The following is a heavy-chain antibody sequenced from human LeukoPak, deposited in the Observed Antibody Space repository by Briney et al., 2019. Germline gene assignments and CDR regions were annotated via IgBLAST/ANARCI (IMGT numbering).Heavy chain of an antibody. V-gene: IGHV4-31*03. Sequence: ASETLSLTCTVSGGSISGGGYYWNWIRQHPEKGLEWIGHINYSGYSNYNPFLRSRVTMSVDTSRNRFSLKLTSVSAADTAVYYCVREVLSMIEVGYFDSWGQGTLATVSS. CDR3: VREVLSMIEVGYFDS. CDR1: GGSISGGGYY. CDR2: INYSGYS. D-gene: IGHD3-22*01. J-gene: IGHJ4*02.